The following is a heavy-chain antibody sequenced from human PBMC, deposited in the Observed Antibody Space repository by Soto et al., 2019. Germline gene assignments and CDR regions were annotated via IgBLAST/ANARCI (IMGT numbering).Heavy chain of an antibody. CDR3: AGEKGIFFDP. V-gene: IGHV1-69*01. D-gene: IGHD2-21*01. Sequence: QVQLVQSGAEVKKPGASVKVSCKASGYTFTGYYMHWVRQAPGQGLEWMGGIIPIFGTANYAQKFQGRVTITADESTSTAYMELSSLRSEDTAVYYCAGEKGIFFDPWGQGTLVTVSS. CDR2: IIPIFGTA. CDR1: GYTFTGYY. J-gene: IGHJ5*02.